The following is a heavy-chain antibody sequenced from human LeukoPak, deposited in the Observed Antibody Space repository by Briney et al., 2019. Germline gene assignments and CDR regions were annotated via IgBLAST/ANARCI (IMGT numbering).Heavy chain of an antibody. CDR3: AVYSSGWYNTFDI. J-gene: IGHJ3*02. CDR1: GFTFDNYW. Sequence: GGSLRLSCEASGFTFDNYWMSWVRQAPGKGLEWVANIKQDGSEKYYVDSAKGRFAISRDNAKNSLFLQMNSLGAEDTAVYYCAVYSSGWYNTFDIWGQGTMVTVSS. D-gene: IGHD6-19*01. V-gene: IGHV3-7*01. CDR2: IKQDGSEK.